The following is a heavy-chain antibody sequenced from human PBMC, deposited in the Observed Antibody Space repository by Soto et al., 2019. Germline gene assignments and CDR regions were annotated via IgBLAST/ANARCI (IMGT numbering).Heavy chain of an antibody. CDR3: ASGREWLAP. CDR2: IYDSGST. Sequence: SETLSLTCTVSGGSISSSSYYWGWIRQPPGKGLEWIGSIYDSGSTHYNPSLESRVTMSADTSKNQFSLQLSSVTAADTAVYYCASGREWLAPWGQGTLVTVS. J-gene: IGHJ5*02. CDR1: GGSISSSSYY. V-gene: IGHV4-39*07.